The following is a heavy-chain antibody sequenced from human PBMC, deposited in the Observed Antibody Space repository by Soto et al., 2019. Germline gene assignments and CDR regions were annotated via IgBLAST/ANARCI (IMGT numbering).Heavy chain of an antibody. CDR1: GFTFGDYA. CDR2: IRSKAYGGTT. Sequence: PGGSLRLSCTASGFTFGDYAMSWVRQAPGKGLEWVGFIRSKAYGGTTEYAASVKGRFTISRDDSKSIAYLQMNSLKTEDTAVYYCTRVTLTRLWSGYYGHTDYFDYWGQGTLVTVSS. D-gene: IGHD3-3*01. V-gene: IGHV3-49*04. CDR3: TRVTLTRLWSGYYGHTDYFDY. J-gene: IGHJ4*02.